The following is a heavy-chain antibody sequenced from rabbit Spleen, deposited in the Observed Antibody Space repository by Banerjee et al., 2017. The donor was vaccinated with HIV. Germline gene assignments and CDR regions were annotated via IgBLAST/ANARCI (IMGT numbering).Heavy chain of an antibody. J-gene: IGHJ4*01. Sequence: QEQLVESGGGLVQPEGSLTLTCTASGFSFSSSYYMCWVRQAPGKGLEWIGCIYTGSGGSTYYASWAKGRFTITRSTSLNTVTLQMTSLTAADTAVYFCARDSSSAVDYFNLWGPGTLVTVS. V-gene: IGHV1S45*01. D-gene: IGHD1-1*01. CDR2: IYTGSGGST. CDR1: GFSFSSSYY. CDR3: ARDSSSAVDYFNL.